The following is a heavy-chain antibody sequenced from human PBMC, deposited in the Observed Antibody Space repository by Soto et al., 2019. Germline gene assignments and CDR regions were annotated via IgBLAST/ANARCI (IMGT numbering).Heavy chain of an antibody. CDR3: ARDVSGSYRLDYGMDV. V-gene: IGHV1-3*01. CDR1: GYTFTSYS. CDR2: INAGNGNT. Sequence: ASVNVSCKASGYTFTSYSMHWVRQAPGQRLEWMGWINAGNGNTKYSQKFHGRVTITRDTSASTAYMELSSLRSEDTAVCYCARDVSGSYRLDYGMDVWGQGTRVT. D-gene: IGHD1-26*01. J-gene: IGHJ6*02.